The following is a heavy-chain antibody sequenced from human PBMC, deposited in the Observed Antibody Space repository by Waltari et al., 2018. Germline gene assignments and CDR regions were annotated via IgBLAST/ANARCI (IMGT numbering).Heavy chain of an antibody. CDR2: IYHSGGT. J-gene: IGHJ3*02. V-gene: IGHV4-38-2*02. CDR3: ARDSSMDSSGYSTDAFDI. Sequence: QVQLQESGPGLVKPSETLSLTCAVSGYSISSGYYWGWIRQPPGKGLEWIGSIYHSGGTYYTPPLKSRVTISVDTSKNQFSLKLSSVTAADTAVYYCARDSSMDSSGYSTDAFDIWGQGTMVTVSS. D-gene: IGHD3-22*01. CDR1: GYSISSGYY.